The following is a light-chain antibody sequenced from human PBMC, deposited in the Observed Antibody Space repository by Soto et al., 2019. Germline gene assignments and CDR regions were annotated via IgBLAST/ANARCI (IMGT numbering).Light chain of an antibody. V-gene: IGLV2-11*01. Sequence: QSALTQPRSVSGSPGHSVTISCTGTSSDVGGYSYVSWYQQHPGKAPKLLISDVSKRPSGVPDRFSGSKSGNTASLTISGLQAEDEADYYCSSYTTGATYVFGSGTKVTVL. CDR3: SSYTTGATYV. CDR2: DVS. J-gene: IGLJ1*01. CDR1: SSDVGGYSY.